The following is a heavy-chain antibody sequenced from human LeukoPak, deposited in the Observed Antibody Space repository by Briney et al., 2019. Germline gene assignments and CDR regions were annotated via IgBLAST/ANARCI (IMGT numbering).Heavy chain of an antibody. CDR1: GYSISSGYY. CDR2: LYHTGNT. Sequence: SETLSLTCTVSGYSISSGYYWGWIRQPPGKGLEWIGSLYHTGNTHYNPSLKSRVTISLDTSKNQFSLKLSSVTAADTAVYYCAREGSVTMVRGVTLYDFDYWGQGTLVTVSS. CDR3: AREGSVTMVRGVTLYDFDY. J-gene: IGHJ4*02. D-gene: IGHD3-10*01. V-gene: IGHV4-38-2*02.